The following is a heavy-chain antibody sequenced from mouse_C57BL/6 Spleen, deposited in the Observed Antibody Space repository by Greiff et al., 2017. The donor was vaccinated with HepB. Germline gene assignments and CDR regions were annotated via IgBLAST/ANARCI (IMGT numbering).Heavy chain of an antibody. Sequence: VQRVESGPELVKPGASVKISCKASGYAFSSSWMNWVKQRPGKGLEWIGRIYPGDGDTNYNGKFKGKATLTADKSSSTAYMQLSSLTSEDSAVYFCARQLLREHYYAMDYWGQGTSVTVSS. J-gene: IGHJ4*01. CDR3: ARQLLREHYYAMDY. D-gene: IGHD1-1*01. V-gene: IGHV1-82*01. CDR1: GYAFSSSW. CDR2: IYPGDGDT.